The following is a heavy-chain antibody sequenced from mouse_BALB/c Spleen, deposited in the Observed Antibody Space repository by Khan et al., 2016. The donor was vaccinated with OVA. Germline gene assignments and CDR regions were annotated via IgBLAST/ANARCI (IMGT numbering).Heavy chain of an antibody. CDR1: GYTFSDYV. D-gene: IGHD1-1*01. Sequence: QVQLQQPGPELVKPGASVKMSCKASGYTFSDYVINWVRQRTGQGLEWIGQIYPGGDSTYYNEMFKGKATLTADKSSNTAYMQLSSLTSEDSAVYFCARSGYGSLVYWGQGATLTVSS. CDR2: IYPGGDST. J-gene: IGHJ2*01. CDR3: ARSGYGSLVY. V-gene: IGHV1-77*01.